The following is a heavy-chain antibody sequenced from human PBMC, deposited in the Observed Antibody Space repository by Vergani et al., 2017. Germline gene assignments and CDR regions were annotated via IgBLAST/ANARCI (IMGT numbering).Heavy chain of an antibody. D-gene: IGHD3-3*01. CDR2: IYYSGST. Sequence: QVQLQESGPGLVKPSQTLSLTCTVSGGSISSGSYYWGWIRQPPGKGLEWIGSIYYSGSTYYNPSLKSRVTISVDTSKNQFSLKLSSVTAADTAVYYCARHVPVLRFLEWLSHFDYWGQGTLVTVSS. CDR3: ARHVPVLRFLEWLSHFDY. CDR1: GGSISSGSYY. J-gene: IGHJ4*02. V-gene: IGHV4-39*01.